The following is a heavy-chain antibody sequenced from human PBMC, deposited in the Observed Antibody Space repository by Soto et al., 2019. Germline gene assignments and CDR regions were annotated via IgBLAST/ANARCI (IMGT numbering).Heavy chain of an antibody. V-gene: IGHV3-23*01. CDR1: GFTFSSYA. CDR3: AKDLISFGRLDFDY. CDR2: ISGSGGST. J-gene: IGHJ4*02. D-gene: IGHD3-3*01. Sequence: PGGSLRLSCAASGFTFSSYAMSLVRQAPGKGLEWVSAISGSGGSTYYADSVKGRFTISRDNSKNTLYLQMNSLRAEDTAVYYSAKDLISFGRLDFDYWGQGTLVTVSS.